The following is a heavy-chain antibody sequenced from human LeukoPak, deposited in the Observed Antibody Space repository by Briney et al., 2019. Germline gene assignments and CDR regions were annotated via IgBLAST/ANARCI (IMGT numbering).Heavy chain of an antibody. D-gene: IGHD6-19*01. V-gene: IGHV1-69*13. CDR2: IIPIFGTA. Sequence: ASVKVSCKASGGTFSSYAISWVRQAPGQGLEWMGGIIPIFGTANYAQKFQGRVTITADESTSTAYMELSSLRSEDTAVYYCARDRGAGSSGWLPTYYYYGMDVWGQGTTVTASS. CDR1: GGTFSSYA. J-gene: IGHJ6*02. CDR3: ARDRGAGSSGWLPTYYYYGMDV.